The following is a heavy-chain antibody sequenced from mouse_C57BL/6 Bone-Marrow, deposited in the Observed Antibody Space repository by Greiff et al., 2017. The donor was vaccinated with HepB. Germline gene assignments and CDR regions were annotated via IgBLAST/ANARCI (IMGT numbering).Heavy chain of an antibody. CDR3: ARDEYYYAMYY. CDR2: IDPEDGGT. Sequence: EVQLQQSGAELVKPGASVKLSCTASGFNIKDYYMHWVKQRTEQGLEWIGRIDPEDGGTKNATKFQGKATITADTSSNTAYLQLSSLTAEDTAVYYCARDEYYYAMYYCGQGTAVTVTS. CDR1: GFNIKDYY. J-gene: IGHJ4*01. V-gene: IGHV14-2*01. D-gene: IGHD5-1*01.